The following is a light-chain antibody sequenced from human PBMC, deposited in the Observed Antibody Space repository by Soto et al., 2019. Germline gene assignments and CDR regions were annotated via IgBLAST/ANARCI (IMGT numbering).Light chain of an antibody. J-gene: IGLJ2*01. CDR2: DNN. CDR1: SSNIGSED. CDR3: VAWDNSLTIGV. V-gene: IGLV1-51*01. Sequence: QSVLTQPPSVSAAPGQKVTISCSGSSSNIGSEDVSWDQQLPGTAPKLILYDNNKRPSGTPDRFSGSKSGTAATLDITGLQTGDEAHYYCVAWDNSLTIGVFGGGTKLTVL.